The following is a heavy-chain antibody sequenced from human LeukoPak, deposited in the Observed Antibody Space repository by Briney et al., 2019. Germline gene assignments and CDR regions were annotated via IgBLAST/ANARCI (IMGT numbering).Heavy chain of an antibody. CDR1: GGTFSSYA. CDR3: ARAPPPYSSSWYVGGYYFDY. CDR2: IIPIFGTA. Sequence: GASVKVSCKASGGTFSSYAISWVRQAPGQGLEWMGGIIPIFGTANYAQKFQGRVTITTDESTSTAYMELSSLRSEDTAVYYCARAPPPYSSSWYVGGYYFDYWGQGTLVTVSS. V-gene: IGHV1-69*05. J-gene: IGHJ4*02. D-gene: IGHD6-13*01.